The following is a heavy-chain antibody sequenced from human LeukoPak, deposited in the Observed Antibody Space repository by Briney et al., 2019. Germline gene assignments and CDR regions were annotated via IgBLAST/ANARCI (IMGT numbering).Heavy chain of an antibody. CDR1: GFTVSSNY. CDR3: ATSGWYVGRSYYSMDV. D-gene: IGHD6-19*01. J-gene: IGHJ6*02. Sequence: PGGSLRLSCAASGFTVSSNYMSWVRQAPGKGLEWVSVIYSGGSTYYADSVKGRFTISRHNSKNTLYLQMNSLRAEDTAVYYCATSGWYVGRSYYSMDVWGQGTTVTVSS. V-gene: IGHV3-53*04. CDR2: IYSGGST.